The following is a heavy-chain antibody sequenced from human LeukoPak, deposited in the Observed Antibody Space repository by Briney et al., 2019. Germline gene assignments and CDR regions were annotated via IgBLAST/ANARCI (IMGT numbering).Heavy chain of an antibody. V-gene: IGHV3-43D*03. CDR3: ATAPYDSIGIFDY. D-gene: IGHD3-22*01. J-gene: IGHJ4*02. Sequence: PGGSLRLSCAASGFTFDDYAMHWVGQAPGKGLECVSLISWDGDSTYYSDSVKGRFTISRDNNKNSLYLQMNSLRTEDTALYYCATAPYDSIGIFDYWGQGTLVTVSS. CDR2: ISWDGDST. CDR1: GFTFDDYA.